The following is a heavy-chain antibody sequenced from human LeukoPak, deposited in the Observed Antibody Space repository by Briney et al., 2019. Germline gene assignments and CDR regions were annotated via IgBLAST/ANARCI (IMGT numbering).Heavy chain of an antibody. Sequence: PSETLSLTCTVSNGSISSYHWSWVRQPPGKGLEWIGYILTSGTTNYNPSLKSRLTISVDTSKNQFTLKLSSVTAADTAVYCCARLRVSGSYLYYFDYWGQGTLVTVSS. CDR3: ARLRVSGSYLYYFDY. V-gene: IGHV4-4*09. D-gene: IGHD1-26*01. J-gene: IGHJ4*02. CDR1: NGSISSYH. CDR2: ILTSGTT.